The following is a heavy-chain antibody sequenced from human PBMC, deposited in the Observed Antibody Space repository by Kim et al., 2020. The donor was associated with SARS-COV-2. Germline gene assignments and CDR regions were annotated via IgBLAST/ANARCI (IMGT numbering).Heavy chain of an antibody. J-gene: IGHJ4*02. D-gene: IGHD3-3*01. V-gene: IGHV2-5*02. Sequence: SGPTLVKPTQTLTLTCTFSGFSLSTSGVGVGWIRQPPGKALEWLALIYWDDDKRYSPSLKSRLTITKDTSKNQVVLTMTNMDPVDTATYYCAHRGAGVWSRYYVHGGQKTLHTVPS. CDR2: IYWDDDK. CDR1: GFSLSTSGVG. CDR3: AHRGAGVWSRYYVH.